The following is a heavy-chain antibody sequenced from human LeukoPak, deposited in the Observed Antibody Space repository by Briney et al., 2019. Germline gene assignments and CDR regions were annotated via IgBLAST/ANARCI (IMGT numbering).Heavy chain of an antibody. CDR3: ARTSSGWKGDAFDI. CDR1: GGTFSSYA. Sequence: ASVKVSCKASGGTFSSYAISWVRQAPGQGLEWMGGIIPIFGTANYAQKFQGRVTITADESTSTAYMELSSLRSEDTAVYYCARTSSGWKGDAFDIWGQGTMATVSS. CDR2: IIPIFGTA. J-gene: IGHJ3*02. V-gene: IGHV1-69*13. D-gene: IGHD6-19*01.